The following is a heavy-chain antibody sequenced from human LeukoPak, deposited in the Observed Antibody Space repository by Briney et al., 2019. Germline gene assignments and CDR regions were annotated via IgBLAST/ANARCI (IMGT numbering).Heavy chain of an antibody. Sequence: GASVKVSCKASGGTFSSYAISWVRQAPGQGLEWMGRIIPIFGIANYAQKFQGRVTITADESTSTAYMELSSLRSEDTAVYYCARDCSGGSCYYYYGMDVWGQGTTVTVSS. D-gene: IGHD2-15*01. CDR2: IIPIFGIA. CDR3: ARDCSGGSCYYYYGMDV. CDR1: GGTFSSYA. J-gene: IGHJ6*02. V-gene: IGHV1-69*13.